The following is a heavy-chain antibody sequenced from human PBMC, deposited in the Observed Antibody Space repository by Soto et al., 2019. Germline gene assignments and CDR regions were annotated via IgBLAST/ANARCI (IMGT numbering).Heavy chain of an antibody. J-gene: IGHJ4*02. CDR2: IYYSGCT. V-gene: IGHV4-59*08. Sequence: QVQLQESGPGLVKPSETLSLTCTVSGGSISRYYWRWIRQPPGKGLEWIGHIYYSGCTNYNPSLKRRVTISVDTAKTQFSLKLSSVTAADTAVYYCARRYGVYFDYWGQGTLVTVSS. CDR3: ARRYGVYFDY. D-gene: IGHD4-17*01. CDR1: GGSISRYY.